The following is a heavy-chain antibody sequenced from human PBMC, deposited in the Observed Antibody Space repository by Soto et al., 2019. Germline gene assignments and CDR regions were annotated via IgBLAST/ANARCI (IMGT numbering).Heavy chain of an antibody. CDR3: ARGLVRYFDWSLSSVGPLDY. Sequence: ASVKVSCKASGYTFTGYYMHWVRQAPGQGLEWMGWINPNSGGTNYAQKFQGWVTMTRDTSISTAYMELSRLRSDDTAVYYCARGLVRYFDWSLSSVGPLDYWGQGTLVTVSS. V-gene: IGHV1-2*04. CDR2: INPNSGGT. D-gene: IGHD3-9*01. CDR1: GYTFTGYY. J-gene: IGHJ4*02.